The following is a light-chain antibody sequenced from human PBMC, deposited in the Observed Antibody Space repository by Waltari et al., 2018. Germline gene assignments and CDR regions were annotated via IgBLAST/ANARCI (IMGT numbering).Light chain of an antibody. J-gene: IGKJ1*01. Sequence: DIVMTQSPDSLALSLGERATINCQSSQSVLYSSNNKNYLAWYQQKPGQPPKLLIYWASTRESGVPDRFSGSESGTDFTLTISSLQAEDVAVYYCQQYYSTPWTFGQGTKVEIK. CDR2: WAS. V-gene: IGKV4-1*01. CDR3: QQYYSTPWT. CDR1: QSVLYSSNNKNY.